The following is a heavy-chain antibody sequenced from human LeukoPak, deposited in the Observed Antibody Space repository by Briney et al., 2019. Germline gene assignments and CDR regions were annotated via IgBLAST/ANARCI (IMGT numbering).Heavy chain of an antibody. CDR1: GGSISSGSYY. Sequence: PSQTLSRTCTVSGGSISSGSYYWSWIRQPAGKGLEWIGRIYTSGSTNYNPSLKSRVTISVDTSKNQFSLKLSSVTAADTAVYYCARGIVEMATRALDIWGQGTMVTVSS. D-gene: IGHD5-24*01. V-gene: IGHV4-61*02. CDR2: IYTSGST. J-gene: IGHJ3*02. CDR3: ARGIVEMATRALDI.